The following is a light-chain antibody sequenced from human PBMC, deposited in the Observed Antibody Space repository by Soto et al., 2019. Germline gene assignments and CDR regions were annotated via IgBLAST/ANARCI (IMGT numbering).Light chain of an antibody. J-gene: IGKJ1*01. CDR2: DAS. Sequence: DIQMTQSPSSLSASVGDRVTITCQASQDISNYLNWYQQKPGKAPKLLIYDASNLETGVPSTFSGSGSGTEFTLTISSLQREDVATYFCQQGYSTPLTFGQGTKVDIK. V-gene: IGKV1-39*01. CDR1: QDISNY. CDR3: QQGYSTPLT.